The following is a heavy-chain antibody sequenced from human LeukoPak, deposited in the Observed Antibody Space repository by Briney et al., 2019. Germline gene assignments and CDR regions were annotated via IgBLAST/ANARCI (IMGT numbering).Heavy chain of an antibody. D-gene: IGHD3-22*01. Sequence: ASVKVSCKASGYTFTGYYMHWVRQAPGQGLEWMGWINPDSGGTDYAQKFQGRVTTTRDTSISTAYMELSRLRSDDTAVYYCAREGDYYDRSGAFDFWGQGTLVTVSS. J-gene: IGHJ4*02. CDR1: GYTFTGYY. CDR3: AREGDYYDRSGAFDF. CDR2: INPDSGGT. V-gene: IGHV1-2*02.